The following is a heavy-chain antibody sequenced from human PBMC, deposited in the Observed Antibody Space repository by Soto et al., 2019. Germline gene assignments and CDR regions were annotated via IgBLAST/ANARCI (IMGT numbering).Heavy chain of an antibody. CDR1: GFTFSNAW. V-gene: IGHV3-15*01. CDR3: SPMIVLTGYFVI. CDR2: IKSKSDGGTT. D-gene: IGHD3-9*01. J-gene: IGHJ4*02. Sequence: EVQLVESGGGLVKPGGSLRLSCAASGFTFSNAWMSWVRQAPGTGLEWVGRIKSKSDGGTTDYAAPVKGRFTISGADSKNPLYLQMNSLTTEDTAVYYCSPMIVLTGYFVIGGQGTLVTVSS.